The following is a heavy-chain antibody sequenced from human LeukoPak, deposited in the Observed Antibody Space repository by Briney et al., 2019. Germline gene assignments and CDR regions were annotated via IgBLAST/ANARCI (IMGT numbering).Heavy chain of an antibody. Sequence: ASVKVSCKASGYTFTSYYMHWVRQAPGQGLEWMGIINPSGGSSSYAQKFQGRVTMTWDTSTSTVYMELSSLRSEDTAVYYCAREGRRFRGTTTPSHYYYYYMDVWGEGTTVTVSS. J-gene: IGHJ6*03. CDR1: GYTFTSYY. V-gene: IGHV1-46*01. CDR2: INPSGGSS. CDR3: AREGRRFRGTTTPSHYYYYYMDV. D-gene: IGHD1/OR15-1a*01.